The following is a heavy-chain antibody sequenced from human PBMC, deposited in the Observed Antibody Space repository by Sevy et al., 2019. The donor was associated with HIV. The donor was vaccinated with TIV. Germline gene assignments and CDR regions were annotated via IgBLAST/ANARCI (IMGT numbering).Heavy chain of an antibody. Sequence: GGSLRLSCAASGFTFSSYSMNWVRQAPGKGLEWVSSISSSSSYIYYADSVKGRFTISRDNAKNSLYLQMNSLRAEDTAVYYCARDVCINGVCYYFDYWGQGTLVTVSS. V-gene: IGHV3-21*01. J-gene: IGHJ4*02. CDR3: ARDVCINGVCYYFDY. CDR2: ISSSSSYI. CDR1: GFTFSSYS. D-gene: IGHD2-8*01.